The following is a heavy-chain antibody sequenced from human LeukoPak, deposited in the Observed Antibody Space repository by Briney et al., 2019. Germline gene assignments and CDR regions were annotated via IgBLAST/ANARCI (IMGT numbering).Heavy chain of an antibody. V-gene: IGHV6-1*01. CDR3: AREVDGYCSSTSCPTLGVYWFDP. CDR2: TYYRSKWYN. D-gene: IGHD2-2*03. Sequence: SQTLSLTCAISGDSVSSKSAAWNWIRQSPSRGLEWLGRTYYRSKWYNDYAVSVKSRITINPDTSKNQFSLQLNSVTPEDTAVYYCAREVDGYCSSTSCPTLGVYWFDPWGQGTLVTVSS. J-gene: IGHJ5*02. CDR1: GDSVSSKSAA.